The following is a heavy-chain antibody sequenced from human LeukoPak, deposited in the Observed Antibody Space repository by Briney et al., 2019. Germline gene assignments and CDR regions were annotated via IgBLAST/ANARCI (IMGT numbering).Heavy chain of an antibody. V-gene: IGHV3-23*01. CDR2: ISGSGGCT. J-gene: IGHJ2*01. CDR1: GFTCSYSA. D-gene: IGHD3-10*01. CDR3: AKVRAGSGSALSSWYFDL. Sequence: GGSLRLSCADSGFTCSYSAMSWVRQAPGKGLEWVSVISGSGGCTYYADSVKGRLTISRDNSKNTLYVQMNSLRAEDTALYYCAKVRAGSGSALSSWYFDLWGRGTLVTVSS.